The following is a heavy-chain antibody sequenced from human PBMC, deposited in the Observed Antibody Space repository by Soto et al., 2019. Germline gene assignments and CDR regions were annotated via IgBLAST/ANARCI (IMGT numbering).Heavy chain of an antibody. Sequence: GGSLRLSCAATGFTFSSHAMTWVRQAPGKGLEWVSVISFDGTNKYCTESVRGRYSISRNNSKKVLYCDINSLRPDDTAIYYCARAHGPYYDSSYYGLARNYFDYWGQGALVTVSS. CDR1: GFTFSSHA. V-gene: IGHV3-30-3*01. CDR3: ARAHGPYYDSSYYGLARNYFDY. D-gene: IGHD3-22*01. CDR2: ISFDGTNK. J-gene: IGHJ4*02.